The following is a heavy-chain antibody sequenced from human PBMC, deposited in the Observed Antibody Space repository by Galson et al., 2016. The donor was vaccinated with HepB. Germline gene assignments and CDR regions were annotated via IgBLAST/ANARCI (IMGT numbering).Heavy chain of an antibody. D-gene: IGHD2-21*01. V-gene: IGHV3-64*05. CDR3: VARKVRDFILVEY. J-gene: IGHJ4*02. CDR2: ISSVAGTT. CDR1: GFNVSSYA. Sequence: CAASGFNVSSYALHWVRQAPGKGLEYFSGISSVAGTTYYVDSVRGRFTISRDNSKNTLYGQMNSLRDEDTAVYFCVARKVRDFILVEYWGQGTLVTVSS.